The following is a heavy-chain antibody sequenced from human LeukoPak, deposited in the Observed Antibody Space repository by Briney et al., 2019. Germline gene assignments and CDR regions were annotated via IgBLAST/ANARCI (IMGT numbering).Heavy chain of an antibody. D-gene: IGHD4-17*01. J-gene: IGHJ4*02. Sequence: PRASVKVSCKASGYTFTSYGISWVRQAPGQGLEWMGWISAYNGNTNYAQKLQGRVTMTTDTSTSTAYMELRSLRSDDTAVYYCARVVYGDYGSLADYWGQGTLVTVSS. CDR3: ARVVYGDYGSLADY. CDR2: ISAYNGNT. V-gene: IGHV1-18*01. CDR1: GYTFTSYG.